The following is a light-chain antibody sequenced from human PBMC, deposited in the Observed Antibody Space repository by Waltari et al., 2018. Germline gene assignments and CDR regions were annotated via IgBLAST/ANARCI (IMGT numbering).Light chain of an antibody. V-gene: IGKV3-15*01. CDR2: GAS. J-gene: IGKJ4*01. Sequence: ETVLTQSPATLSVSPGERATLFCRASQSVGSNIAWYQQKPGQGPRLLINGASSRATGVTARFSGSGSGTEFTLTISNLQSEDLATYYCQQYNNWPPLTFGGVTKVEIK. CDR3: QQYNNWPPLT. CDR1: QSVGSN.